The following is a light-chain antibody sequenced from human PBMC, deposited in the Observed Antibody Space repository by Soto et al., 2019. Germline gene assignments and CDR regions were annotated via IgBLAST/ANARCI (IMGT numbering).Light chain of an antibody. CDR1: QSVSSY. CDR2: DAS. Sequence: EIVLTQSPATLSLSPGERATLSCRASQSVSSYFAWYQQKPGQSPRLLIYDASNRATGIPARFSGSGSGTDFTLTISSLAPEDFAVYYCQQRGNWPLTFGQAPKVDI. CDR3: QQRGNWPLT. V-gene: IGKV3-11*01. J-gene: IGKJ1*01.